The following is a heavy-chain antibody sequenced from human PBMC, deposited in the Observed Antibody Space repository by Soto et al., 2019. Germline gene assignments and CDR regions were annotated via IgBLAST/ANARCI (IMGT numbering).Heavy chain of an antibody. CDR1: VDSFTRSW. CDR2: IYPGDSDT. Sequence: GESLKISCAGSVDSFTRSWTGWVRHMPVEGLEWMVMIYPGDSDTRYSPSFQGQVTISADKSISNAYLQWRSLKASDTAMYYCARQTPYYDFWSGYYPYYYYGMDVWGQGTTVTASS. V-gene: IGHV5-51*01. CDR3: ARQTPYYDFWSGYYPYYYYGMDV. D-gene: IGHD3-3*01. J-gene: IGHJ6*02.